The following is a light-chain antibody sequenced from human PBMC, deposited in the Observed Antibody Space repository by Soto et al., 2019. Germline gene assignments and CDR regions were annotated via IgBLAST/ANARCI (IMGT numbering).Light chain of an antibody. Sequence: IQMTQSPSTRSASIGDRVTITCRASQSISSWLAWYQQKPGKAPKLLIYDASSLESGVPSRFSGSGSGTEFTLTISSLQPEDFATYCCQQLEIYPRLTFAGGTKVDIK. CDR3: QQLEIYPRLT. CDR1: QSISSW. J-gene: IGKJ4*01. V-gene: IGKV1-5*01. CDR2: DAS.